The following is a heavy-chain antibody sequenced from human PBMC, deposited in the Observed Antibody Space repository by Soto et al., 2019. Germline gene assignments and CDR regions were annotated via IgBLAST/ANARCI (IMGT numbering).Heavy chain of an antibody. CDR1: GFGLSGYW. V-gene: IGHV3-7*03. CDR3: ARWESGDWYLGI. CDR2: INPDGTRK. Sequence: GGSLRLSCAASGFGLSGYWMTWGRQAPGKGLEWVASINPDGTRKYYVDSVKGRFTISRDNADNSPFLQMISLRVEDTAVYYCARWESGDWYLGIWGQGTLVTVSS. J-gene: IGHJ4*02. D-gene: IGHD2-21*02.